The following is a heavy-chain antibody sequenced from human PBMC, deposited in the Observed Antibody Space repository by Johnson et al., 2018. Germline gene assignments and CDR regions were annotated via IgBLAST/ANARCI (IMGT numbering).Heavy chain of an antibody. CDR2: ISYDGRNK. CDR1: GFTFSSYG. CDR3: AKDGGEAMGISAFDI. J-gene: IGHJ3*02. D-gene: IGHD5-18*01. V-gene: IGHV3-30*18. Sequence: QVQLLETGGGVVQPGRSLRLSCAASGFTFSSYGMHWVRQAPGKGLEWVAVISYDGRNKYYADSVKGRFTISRDNSKNTLYLQMNSLRAEDTAVYYCAKDGGEAMGISAFDIWGQGTMVTVSS.